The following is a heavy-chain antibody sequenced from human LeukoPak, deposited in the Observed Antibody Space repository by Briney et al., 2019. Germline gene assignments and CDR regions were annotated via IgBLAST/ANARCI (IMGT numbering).Heavy chain of an antibody. D-gene: IGHD1-26*01. CDR2: IYYSGST. Sequence: PSETLSLTCTVSGGSISSYYWSWIRQLPGKGLEWIGYIYYSGSTNYNPSLKSRVTISVDTSKNQFSLKLSSVTAADTAVYYCAREITRVGVKRYNWFDPWGQGTLVTVSS. CDR1: GGSISSYY. J-gene: IGHJ5*02. V-gene: IGHV4-59*01. CDR3: AREITRVGVKRYNWFDP.